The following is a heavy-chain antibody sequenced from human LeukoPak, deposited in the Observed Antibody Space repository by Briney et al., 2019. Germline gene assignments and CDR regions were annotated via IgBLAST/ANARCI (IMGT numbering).Heavy chain of an antibody. D-gene: IGHD3-16*01. CDR3: ARGGQRGEDDY. CDR2: ISSSSSYI. J-gene: IGHJ4*02. V-gene: IGHV3-21*01. CDR1: GCTFSIYS. Sequence: GGSLRLSCAASGCTFSIYSMNWVRQAPGKGLEWVSSISSSSSYIYYADSVKGRFTISRDNAKKSLYLQMNSLRAEDTAVYYCARGGQRGEDDYWGQGTLVTVSS.